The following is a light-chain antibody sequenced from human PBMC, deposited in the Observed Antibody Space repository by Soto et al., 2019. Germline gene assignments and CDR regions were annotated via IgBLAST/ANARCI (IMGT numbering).Light chain of an antibody. CDR3: QQYYSYST. CDR1: QYISTQ. Sequence: DTQMTQSPSTLSASVGDRVTIICRASQYISTQLAWYQQKPGKAPKLLISGAFSLESGVPPRFSGSGSGTEFTLTISSLQPDDFATYYCQQYYSYSTFGQGTKVDIK. CDR2: GAF. J-gene: IGKJ1*01. V-gene: IGKV1-5*02.